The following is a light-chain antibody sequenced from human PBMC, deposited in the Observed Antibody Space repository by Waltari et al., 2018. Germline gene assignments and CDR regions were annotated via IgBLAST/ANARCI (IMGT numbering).Light chain of an antibody. V-gene: IGKV1-39*01. Sequence: DIQVTQSPSSLSASVGDRITITCRASQNVDNYFNWYQQKPGGAPNLLIYATSILQNGVPSRFSGSGSGTEFTLTINSLQPEDFATYFCQQSFNVPLSFGGGTKVEI. CDR1: QNVDNY. CDR3: QQSFNVPLS. J-gene: IGKJ4*01. CDR2: ATS.